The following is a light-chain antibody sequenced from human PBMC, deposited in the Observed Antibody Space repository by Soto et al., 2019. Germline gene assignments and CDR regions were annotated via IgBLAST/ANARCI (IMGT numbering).Light chain of an antibody. Sequence: QSVLTQPPSVSGAPGQRVTISCTGSSSNIGASSAVHWYQQLPGTAPKLLSYGNSNRPSGVPDRFSGSKSGTSASLAITGLQAEDEADYYCQSYDSSLSGWVFGGGTKLTVL. V-gene: IGLV1-40*01. CDR2: GNS. CDR3: QSYDSSLSGWV. J-gene: IGLJ3*02. CDR1: SSNIGASSA.